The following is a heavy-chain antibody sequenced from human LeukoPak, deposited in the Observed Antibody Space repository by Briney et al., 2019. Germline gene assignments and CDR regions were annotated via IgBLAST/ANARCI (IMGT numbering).Heavy chain of an antibody. D-gene: IGHD2-21*02. Sequence: GRSLRLSCAASGFTFSSSAMHWVRQAPDKGLEWVAVISYDGSNKYYADSVKGRFTISRDNSKNTLYLQMNSLRAEDTAVYYCARALLPIVVVTAISDYWGQGTLVTVSS. V-gene: IGHV3-30-3*01. J-gene: IGHJ4*02. CDR3: ARALLPIVVVTAISDY. CDR1: GFTFSSSA. CDR2: ISYDGSNK.